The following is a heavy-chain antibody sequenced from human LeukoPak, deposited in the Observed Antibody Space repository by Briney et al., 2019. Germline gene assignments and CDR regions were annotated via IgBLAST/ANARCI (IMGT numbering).Heavy chain of an antibody. CDR3: ARGAGIAVAGWYDP. D-gene: IGHD6-19*01. CDR1: GGSMSSYY. V-gene: IGHV4-59*01. J-gene: IGHJ5*02. Sequence: SETLSLTCTVSGGSMSSYYWSWIRQPPGKGLEWIGYISHSGSTKYRPSLKSRVTISVDTSRNQFSLKLTSVTAADPAVYYCARGAGIAVAGWYDPWGQGTLVTVSS. CDR2: ISHSGST.